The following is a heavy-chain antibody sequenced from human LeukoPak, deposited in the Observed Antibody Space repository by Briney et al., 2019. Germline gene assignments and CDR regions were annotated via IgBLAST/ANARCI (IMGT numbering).Heavy chain of an antibody. J-gene: IGHJ5*02. Sequence: ASVKVSCKASGYTFTSYAMHWVRQAPGQRLEWMGWINAGNGNTKYSQKFQGRVTITRDTSASTAYMELSSLRSEDTAVYYCARRIAAAGDNWFDPWGQGTLATVSS. CDR2: INAGNGNT. CDR1: GYTFTSYA. V-gene: IGHV1-3*01. CDR3: ARRIAAAGDNWFDP. D-gene: IGHD6-13*01.